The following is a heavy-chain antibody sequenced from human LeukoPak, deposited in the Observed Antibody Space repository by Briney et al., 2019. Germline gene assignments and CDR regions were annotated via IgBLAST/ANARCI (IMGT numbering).Heavy chain of an antibody. Sequence: PGGSLRLSCAASGFTFSSYAMSWVRQAPGKGLEWVSAISGSGGSTYYADSVKGRFTISRDNSKNTLYLQMNSLRAEDTAVYYCAKVGPITMIVVVMGAFDIWGQGTMVTVSS. D-gene: IGHD3-22*01. J-gene: IGHJ3*02. V-gene: IGHV3-23*01. CDR3: AKVGPITMIVVVMGAFDI. CDR1: GFTFSSYA. CDR2: ISGSGGST.